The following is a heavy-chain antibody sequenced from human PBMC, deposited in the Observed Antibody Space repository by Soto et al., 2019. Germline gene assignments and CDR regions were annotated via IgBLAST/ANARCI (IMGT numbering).Heavy chain of an antibody. D-gene: IGHD6-6*01. V-gene: IGHV4-31*03. CDR3: AREVGQLVGSYYFDY. J-gene: IGHJ4*02. CDR2: IYYSGST. CDR1: GGSISSGGYY. Sequence: SETLSLTCTVSGGSISSGGYYWSWIRQHPGKGLEWIGYIYYSGSTYYNPSLKSRVTISVDTSKNQFSLKLSSVTAADTAVYYCAREVGQLVGSYYFDYWGQATMVTLSS.